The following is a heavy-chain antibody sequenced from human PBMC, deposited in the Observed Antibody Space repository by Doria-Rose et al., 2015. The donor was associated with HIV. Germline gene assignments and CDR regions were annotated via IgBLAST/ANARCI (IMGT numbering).Heavy chain of an antibody. CDR3: ARRRGEGNADEF. J-gene: IGHJ4*02. CDR2: VYPGDSDT. CDR1: GYSFTRYW. V-gene: IGHV5-51*01. D-gene: IGHD2-21*01. Sequence: VQLVQSGPQVQKSGESLKISCKGSGYSFTRYWISWVRQVPGKGLEWMGIVYPGDSDTRYSPSFRGQVTISVDKSINTAYLEWNSLKAPDTALYFCARRRGEGNADEFWGQGTLVNVSS.